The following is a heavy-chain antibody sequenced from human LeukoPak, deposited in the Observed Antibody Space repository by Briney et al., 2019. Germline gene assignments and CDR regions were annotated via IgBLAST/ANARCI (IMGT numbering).Heavy chain of an antibody. CDR1: GGSFSGYY. D-gene: IGHD3-10*01. J-gene: IGHJ4*02. V-gene: IGHV4-34*01. CDR3: ARMVRAKYYFDY. CDR2: INHSGST. Sequence: SETLSLTCAVYGGSFSGYYWSWIRQPPGKGLEWIGEINHSGSTNYNPSLKSRVTISVDTSKNQFSLKLSSVTAADTAVYYCARMVRAKYYFDYWGQGTLVTVSS.